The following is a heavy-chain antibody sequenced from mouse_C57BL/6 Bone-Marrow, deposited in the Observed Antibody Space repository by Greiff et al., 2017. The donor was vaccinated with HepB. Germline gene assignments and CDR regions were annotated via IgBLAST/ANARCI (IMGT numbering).Heavy chain of an antibody. CDR1: GYTFTDYY. D-gene: IGHD1-1*01. V-gene: IGHV1-26*01. CDR2: INPNNGGT. CDR3: AREGKFITTVVASRDY. J-gene: IGHJ4*01. Sequence: VQLQQSGPELVKPGASVKISCKASGYTFTDYYMNWVKQSHGKSLEWIGDINPNNGGTSYNQKFKGKATLTVDKSSSTAYMELRSLTSEDSAVYYCAREGKFITTVVASRDYWGQGTSVTVSS.